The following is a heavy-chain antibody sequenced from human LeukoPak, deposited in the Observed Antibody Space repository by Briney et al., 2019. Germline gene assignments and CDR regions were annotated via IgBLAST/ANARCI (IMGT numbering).Heavy chain of an antibody. CDR3: ARATTIFGVVIIFFDT. J-gene: IGHJ4*02. Sequence: ASVRVSFTPSGYAFIVNYIHWVRQAPGQGLEGMGWINPDSGTTKYAPTFQGRVTMTSDTSVSTAYLDLSSLTSDDTAVYYCARATTIFGVVIIFFDTWGQGTLVTVSS. CDR2: INPDSGTT. D-gene: IGHD3-3*01. V-gene: IGHV1-2*02. CDR1: GYAFIVNY.